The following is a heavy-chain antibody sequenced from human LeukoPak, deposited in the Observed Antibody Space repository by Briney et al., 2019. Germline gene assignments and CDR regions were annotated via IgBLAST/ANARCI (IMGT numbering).Heavy chain of an antibody. CDR2: IDPSDSYT. D-gene: IGHD3-10*01. V-gene: IGHV5-10-1*01. J-gene: IGHJ6*02. CDR3: ARDGFTMVRGIIISYYGMDV. Sequence: PGESLKISCKGSGYSFTSYWIGWVRQMPGKGLEWMGRIDPSDSYTNYSPSFQGHVTISADKSISTAYLQWSSLKASDTAMYYCARDGFTMVRGIIISYYGMDVWGQGTTVTVSS. CDR1: GYSFTSYW.